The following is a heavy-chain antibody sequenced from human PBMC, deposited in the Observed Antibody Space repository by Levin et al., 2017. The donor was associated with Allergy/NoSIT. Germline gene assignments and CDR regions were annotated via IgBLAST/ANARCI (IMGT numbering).Heavy chain of an antibody. D-gene: IGHD3-22*01. CDR3: ARVGVYYYDSSGYFRTKYYFDY. Sequence: SQTLSLTCTVSGGSISSYYWSWIRQPPGKGLEWIGYIYYSGSTNYNPSLKSRVTISVDTSKNQFSLKLSSVTAADTAVYYCARVGVYYYDSSGYFRTKYYFDYWGQGTLVTVSS. CDR2: IYYSGST. V-gene: IGHV4-59*01. CDR1: GGSISSYY. J-gene: IGHJ4*02.